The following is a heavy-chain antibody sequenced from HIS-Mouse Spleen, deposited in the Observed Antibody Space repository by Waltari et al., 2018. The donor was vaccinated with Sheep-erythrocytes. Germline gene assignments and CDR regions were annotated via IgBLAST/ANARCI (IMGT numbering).Heavy chain of an antibody. CDR1: GGSFSGYY. CDR3: ARGGRRTGFDY. CDR2: INHSGST. J-gene: IGHJ4*02. V-gene: IGHV4-34*01. D-gene: IGHD3-9*01. Sequence: ETLSLTCAVYGGSFSGYYWSWIRQPPGKGLEWIGEINHSGSTNYNPSLKSRVTISVDTSKNQFSLKLSSVTAADTAVYYCARGGRRTGFDYWGQGTLVTVSS.